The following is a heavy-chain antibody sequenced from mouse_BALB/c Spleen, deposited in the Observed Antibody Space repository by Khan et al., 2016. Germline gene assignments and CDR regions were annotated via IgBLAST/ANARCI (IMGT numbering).Heavy chain of an antibody. CDR3: ARDLNWYFDV. V-gene: IGHV5-4*02. Sequence: EVELVESGGGLVKPGGSLKLSCAASGFTFSDYYMYWVRQTPEKRLEWVATISDGGSYTYYPDSVKGRFTISRDTAKNNLYLQMISLKSEDTAMYYCARDLNWYFDVWGAGTTVTVSS. J-gene: IGHJ1*01. CDR2: ISDGGSYT. CDR1: GFTFSDYY.